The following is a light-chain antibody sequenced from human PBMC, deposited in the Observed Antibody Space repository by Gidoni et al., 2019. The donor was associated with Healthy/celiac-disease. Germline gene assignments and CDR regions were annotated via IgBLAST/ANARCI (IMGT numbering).Light chain of an antibody. CDR3: QQSYSTPIT. CDR2: AAS. J-gene: IGKJ5*01. Sequence: DPVTITGRASQSISSYLNWYQQKPGKATKLLIDAASSLQSGVPSRFSGRGSGTDFPLTISSLQPEVFATYYCQQSYSTPITFGQGTRLEIK. CDR1: QSISSY. V-gene: IGKV1-39*01.